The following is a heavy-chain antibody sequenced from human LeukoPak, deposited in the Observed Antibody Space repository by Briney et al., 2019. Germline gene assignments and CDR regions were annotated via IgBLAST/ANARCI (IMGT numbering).Heavy chain of an antibody. V-gene: IGHV3-33*06. CDR2: IWYDGSNK. CDR1: GFTFSSYG. J-gene: IGHJ3*02. Sequence: GRSLRLSCAASGFTFSSYGMHWVRQAPGKGLEWVAVIWYDGSNKYYADSVKGRFTISRDNSKNTLYLQMNSLRAEDTAVYYCAKEGKLLWFGEQGGDAFDIWGQGTMVTVSS. D-gene: IGHD3-10*01. CDR3: AKEGKLLWFGEQGGDAFDI.